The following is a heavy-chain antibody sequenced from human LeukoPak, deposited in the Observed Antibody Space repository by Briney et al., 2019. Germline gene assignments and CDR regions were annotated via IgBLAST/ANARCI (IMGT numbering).Heavy chain of an antibody. J-gene: IGHJ3*02. CDR3: AREIDYGDYYAFDI. CDR2: IIPIFGTA. CDR1: GYTFTGYY. V-gene: IGHV1-69*06. Sequence: SVKVSCKASGYTFTGYYMHWVRQAPGQGLEWMGGIIPIFGTANYAQKFQGRVTITADKSTSTAYMELSSLRSEDTAVYYCAREIDYGDYYAFDIWGQGTMVTVSS. D-gene: IGHD4-17*01.